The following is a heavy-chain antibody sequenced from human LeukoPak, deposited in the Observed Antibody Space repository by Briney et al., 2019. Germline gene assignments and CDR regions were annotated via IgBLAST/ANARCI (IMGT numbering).Heavy chain of an antibody. CDR3: ARSWVETSFFDF. D-gene: IGHD2-21*02. Sequence: PSETLSLTCTVSGGSMNSGGHYWTWIRQYPGKGLEWIGHIHYGGFTDYNPTLKTRCVISVAPSKYVFSLDLTSVTAADTAAYFCARSWVETSFFDFWGQGVQVIVSS. J-gene: IGHJ4*02. CDR1: GGSMNSGGHY. V-gene: IGHV4-31*03. CDR2: IHYGGFT.